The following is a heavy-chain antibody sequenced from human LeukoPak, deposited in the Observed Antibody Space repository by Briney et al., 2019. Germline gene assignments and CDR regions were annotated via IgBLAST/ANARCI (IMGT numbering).Heavy chain of an antibody. CDR3: AREATMVRGLSWFDP. Sequence: SETLSLTCTVSGGSISSYYWSWIRQPPGKGLEWIGYIYYSGSTNYNPSLKSRVTISVDTSKNQFSLKLSSVTAADTAVYYCAREATMVRGLSWFDPWGQGTLVTVSS. CDR1: GGSISSYY. J-gene: IGHJ5*02. CDR2: IYYSGST. V-gene: IGHV4-59*01. D-gene: IGHD3-10*01.